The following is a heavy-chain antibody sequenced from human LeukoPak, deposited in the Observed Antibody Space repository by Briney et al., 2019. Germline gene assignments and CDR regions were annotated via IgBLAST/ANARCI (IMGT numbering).Heavy chain of an antibody. Sequence: GGSLRLSCAASGFTFSSYDMHWVRQAPGKGLEWVAVIWYDGSNKYYADSVKGRFTISRDNSKNTLYLQMNSLRAEDTAVYYCARDGSSGYRYYFDYWGQGTLVTVSS. J-gene: IGHJ4*02. D-gene: IGHD3-22*01. CDR3: ARDGSSGYRYYFDY. CDR2: IWYDGSNK. CDR1: GFTFSSYD. V-gene: IGHV3-33*01.